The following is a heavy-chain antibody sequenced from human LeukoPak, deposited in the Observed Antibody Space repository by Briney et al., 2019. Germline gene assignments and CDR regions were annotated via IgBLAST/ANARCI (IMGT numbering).Heavy chain of an antibody. J-gene: IGHJ4*02. CDR1: GFTFSNAW. Sequence: PGGSLRLSCAASGFTFSNAWMSWVRQAPGKGLEWVGRIERKTDGATTDYAAPVKGRFTISRDDSKNTLYLQMDSLRAEDTAVYYCTTGIGNYYYYWGQGTLVTVAS. CDR3: TTGIGNYYYY. CDR2: IERKTDGATT. D-gene: IGHD3-10*01. V-gene: IGHV3-15*04.